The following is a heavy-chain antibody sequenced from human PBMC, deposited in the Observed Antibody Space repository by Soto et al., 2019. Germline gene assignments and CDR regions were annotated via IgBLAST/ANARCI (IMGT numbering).Heavy chain of an antibody. D-gene: IGHD3-22*01. CDR3: AVAITMIQDWFDP. Sequence: SETLSLTCAVSGGSISSSNWWSWVRQPPGKGLEWIGEIYRSGSTNYNPSLKSRVTISVDKSKNQFSLKLSSVTAADTAVYYCAVAITMIQDWFDPWGQGTLVTVSS. J-gene: IGHJ5*02. CDR1: GGSISSSNW. V-gene: IGHV4-4*02. CDR2: IYRSGST.